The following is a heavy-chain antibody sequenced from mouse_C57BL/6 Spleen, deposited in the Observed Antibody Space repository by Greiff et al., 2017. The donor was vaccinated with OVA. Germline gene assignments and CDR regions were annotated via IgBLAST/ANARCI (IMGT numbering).Heavy chain of an antibody. CDR3: ARGDGYNGVYFDY. D-gene: IGHD2-3*01. Sequence: QVQLQQPGAELVKPGASVKLSCKASGYTFTSYWMHWVKQRPGQGLEWIGMIHPNSGSTNYNEKFKSKATLTVDKSSSTAYMQLSSLTSEDSAGYYCARGDGYNGVYFDYWGQGTTLTVSS. CDR2: IHPNSGST. J-gene: IGHJ2*01. CDR1: GYTFTSYW. V-gene: IGHV1-64*01.